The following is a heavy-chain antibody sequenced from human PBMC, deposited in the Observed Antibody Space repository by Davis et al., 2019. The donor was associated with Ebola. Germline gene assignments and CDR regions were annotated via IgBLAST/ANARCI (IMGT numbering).Heavy chain of an antibody. Sequence: PSETLSLTCAVYGGSFSGYYWSWIRQPPGKGLEWIGEINHSGSTNYNPSLKSRVTISVDTSKNQFSLKLSSVTAADTAVYYCASTSSTSSFYYFDYWGQGTLVTVSS. J-gene: IGHJ4*02. V-gene: IGHV4-34*01. CDR1: GGSFSGYY. CDR2: INHSGST. CDR3: ASTSSTSSFYYFDY. D-gene: IGHD2-2*01.